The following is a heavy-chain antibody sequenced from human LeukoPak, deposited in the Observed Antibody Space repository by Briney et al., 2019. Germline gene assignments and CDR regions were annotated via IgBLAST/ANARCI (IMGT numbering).Heavy chain of an antibody. J-gene: IGHJ4*02. CDR3: ARAVAGRPDVFDY. D-gene: IGHD6-19*01. CDR2: IYYSGST. V-gene: IGHV4-59*01. Sequence: SETLSLTCTVSGDSINTYYWSWIRQPPGKGLEWIAFIYYSGSTKYNPSLQSRVTISVDTSRNQSSLKLTSVTTADTAVYYCARAVAGRPDVFDYWGQGSLVTVSS. CDR1: GDSINTYY.